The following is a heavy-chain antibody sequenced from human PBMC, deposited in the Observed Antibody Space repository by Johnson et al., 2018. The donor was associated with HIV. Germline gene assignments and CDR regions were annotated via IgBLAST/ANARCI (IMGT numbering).Heavy chain of an antibody. Sequence: QVQLVESGGGVVQPGGSLKLSCAASGFTFRSYAMHWVRQALGKGLEWVAVISYDGSNKYYADSVKGRFTISRDNSKNTLYLQMNSLRAEDMAVYYCAEDPPGVDDTHAFDIWGQGTMVTVSS. CDR1: GFTFRSYA. CDR3: AEDPPGVDDTHAFDI. J-gene: IGHJ3*02. D-gene: IGHD5/OR15-5a*01. CDR2: ISYDGSNK. V-gene: IGHV3-30-3*01.